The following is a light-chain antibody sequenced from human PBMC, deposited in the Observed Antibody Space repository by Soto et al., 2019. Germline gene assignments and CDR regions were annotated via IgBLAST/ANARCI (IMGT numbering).Light chain of an antibody. V-gene: IGLV2-11*01. Sequence: QSVLTQPRSVSGSPGQSVTTSCTGTSIDVGTYTYVSWYQQHPGKAPKLIIYDVIKRPSGVPDRFSGSKSGNTASLTISGLQAEDEADYYRCSYAGSYTHVFGTGTKVTVL. CDR3: CSYAGSYTHV. CDR1: SIDVGTYTY. J-gene: IGLJ1*01. CDR2: DVI.